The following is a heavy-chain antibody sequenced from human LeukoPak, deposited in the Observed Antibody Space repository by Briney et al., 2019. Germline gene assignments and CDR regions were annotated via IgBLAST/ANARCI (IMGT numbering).Heavy chain of an antibody. D-gene: IGHD2-15*01. Sequence: APGKASCKPSGYTVTSYGISWVREAPGHGVGWGVWISPFNGNTNYAQKPQGRVTMTTATSTSTAYMALRSLRSDDTAVYYCASVPPIGYCSGGSCKNSDYWGQGTLVTVSS. CDR1: GYTVTSYG. CDR3: ASVPPIGYCSGGSCKNSDY. J-gene: IGHJ4*02. V-gene: IGHV1-18*01. CDR2: ISPFNGNT.